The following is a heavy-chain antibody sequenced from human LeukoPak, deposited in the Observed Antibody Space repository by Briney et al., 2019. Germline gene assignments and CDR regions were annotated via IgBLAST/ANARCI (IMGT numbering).Heavy chain of an antibody. CDR1: GVSISTNY. Sequence: SETLSLTCTVSGVSISTNYWNWIRQSPEKGLEWIGYISNSGSAHPHPSLKSRVTISLDPSKNQLSLSLNSVTAADTAVYFCAGYDHSNYLAYWGQGARVTVSS. V-gene: IGHV4-59*13. D-gene: IGHD3-16*01. CDR2: ISNSGSA. J-gene: IGHJ4*02. CDR3: AGYDHSNYLAY.